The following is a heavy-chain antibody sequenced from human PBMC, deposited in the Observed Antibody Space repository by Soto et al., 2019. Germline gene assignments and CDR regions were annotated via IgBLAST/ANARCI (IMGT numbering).Heavy chain of an antibody. V-gene: IGHV4-34*01. Sequence: PSETLSLTCAVYGGSFSGYYWSWIRQPPGKGLEWIGEINHSGSTNYNPSLKSRVTISVDTSKNQFSLKLGSVTAADTAVYYCAADYGDKLDYWGQGTLVTVSS. CDR3: AADYGDKLDY. CDR2: INHSGST. CDR1: GGSFSGYY. J-gene: IGHJ4*02. D-gene: IGHD4-17*01.